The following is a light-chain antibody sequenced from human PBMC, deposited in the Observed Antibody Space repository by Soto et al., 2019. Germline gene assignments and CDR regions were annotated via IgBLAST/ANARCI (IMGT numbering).Light chain of an antibody. CDR2: VND. CDR3: AAWDNGLNGWL. Sequence: QSVLTQPPSASGTPGQRVTISCSGSNSNVGNNSVNWYQQFPGTSPRLLIEVNDQRPSGVPDRFSGSKSVNSPSLAISGLKSEDEADYYCAAWDNGLNGWLFGGGTKVTVL. CDR1: NSNVGNNS. J-gene: IGLJ3*02. V-gene: IGLV1-44*01.